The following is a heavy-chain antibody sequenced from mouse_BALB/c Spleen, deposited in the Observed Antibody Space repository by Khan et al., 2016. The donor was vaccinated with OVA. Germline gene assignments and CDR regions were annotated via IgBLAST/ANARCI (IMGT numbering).Heavy chain of an antibody. CDR3: ARIYIGKTDYARDY. J-gene: IGHJ4*01. V-gene: IGHV2-2*02. CDR1: GFSLTSYG. Sequence: QVQLKQSGPGLVQPSQSLSITCTVSGFSLTSYGVHWVRQSPGKGLEWLGVIWSGGSTDYNAAFISRLSISKDNSKSQVFFKMNSLQANDTAIDYCARIYIGKTDYARDYWGQGTSGTVSS. D-gene: IGHD2-14*01. CDR2: IWSGGST.